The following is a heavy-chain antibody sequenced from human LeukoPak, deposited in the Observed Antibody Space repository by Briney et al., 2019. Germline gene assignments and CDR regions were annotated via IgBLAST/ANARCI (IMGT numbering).Heavy chain of an antibody. CDR1: GDSVSSKTAG. Sequence: SQTLSLTCAISGDSVSSKTAGWNWIRQSPSRGLEWLGRTYYRSKWYNDDAVSVKGRITINPDTAKNQFSLKLSSVTAADTAVYYCARLPFQYYYDSSGYYYLIPRKSAIDYWGQGTLVTVSS. V-gene: IGHV6-1*01. CDR2: TYYRSKWYN. D-gene: IGHD3-22*01. J-gene: IGHJ4*02. CDR3: ARLPFQYYYDSSGYYYLIPRKSAIDY.